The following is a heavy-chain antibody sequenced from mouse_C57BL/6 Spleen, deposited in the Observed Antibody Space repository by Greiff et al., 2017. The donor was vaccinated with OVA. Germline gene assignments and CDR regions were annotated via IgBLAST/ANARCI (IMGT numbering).Heavy chain of an antibody. V-gene: IGHV1-39*01. D-gene: IGHD2-4*01. CDR3: ARSAADDHDEHWYFDV. CDR2: INPNYGTT. J-gene: IGHJ1*03. CDR1: GYSFTDYN. Sequence: VQLQQSGPELVKPGASVKISCKASGYSFTDYNMNWVKQSNGKSLEWIGVINPNYGTTSYNQKFKGKATLTVDQSSSTAYMQLNSLTSEDSAVYYLARSAADDHDEHWYFDVWGTGTTVTVSS.